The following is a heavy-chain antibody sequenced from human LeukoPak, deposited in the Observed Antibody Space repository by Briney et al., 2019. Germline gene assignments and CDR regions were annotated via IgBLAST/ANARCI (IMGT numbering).Heavy chain of an antibody. CDR1: AFTFSKAW. D-gene: IGHD3-3*01. Sequence: GGSIRLSCTASAFTFSKAWMTWVRQAPGKGLEWVGQIYTESDGGTTYYAAPVKGRFTISRDDSKNTLYLQMNNLQAEDTAMYYCTTRPGITVFGVVEDYWGQGTLVTVSS. CDR2: IYTESDGGTT. CDR3: TTRPGITVFGVVEDY. J-gene: IGHJ4*02. V-gene: IGHV3-15*01.